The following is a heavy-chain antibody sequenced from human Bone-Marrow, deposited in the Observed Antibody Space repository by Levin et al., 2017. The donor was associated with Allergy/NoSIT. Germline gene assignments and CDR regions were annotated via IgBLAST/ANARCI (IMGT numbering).Heavy chain of an antibody. J-gene: IGHJ5*02. CDR3: AKERGTFIAARPSGGWFDP. Sequence: SVKVSCKASGGTFSSYAISWVRQAPGQGLEWMGGIIPIFGTANYAQKFQGRVTITADKSTSTAYMELSSLRSEDTAVYYCAKERGTFIAARPSGGWFDPWGQGTLVTVSS. V-gene: IGHV1-69*06. CDR1: GGTFSSYA. D-gene: IGHD6-6*01. CDR2: IIPIFGTA.